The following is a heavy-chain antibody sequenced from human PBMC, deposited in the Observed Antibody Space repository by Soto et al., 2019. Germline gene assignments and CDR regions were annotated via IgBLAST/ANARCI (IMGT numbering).Heavy chain of an antibody. D-gene: IGHD6-19*01. Sequence: EVQLLESGGGLVQPGGSLRLSCAASGFTFSSYAMSWVRQAPGKGLEWVSAISGSGGSTYYADSVKGRFTISRDNSKNKLYLQMNSLRAEDTAVYYCAKVSRSSVWYYRGDFDYWGQGTLVTVSS. J-gene: IGHJ4*02. CDR3: AKVSRSSVWYYRGDFDY. V-gene: IGHV3-23*01. CDR2: ISGSGGST. CDR1: GFTFSSYA.